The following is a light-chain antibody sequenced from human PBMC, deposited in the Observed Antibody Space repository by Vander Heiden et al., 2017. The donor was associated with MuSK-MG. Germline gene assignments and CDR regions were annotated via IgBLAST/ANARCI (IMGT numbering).Light chain of an antibody. CDR2: DDS. Sequence: QSALTQSASVSGSPGQSITLSCTGTSSDFGDYNYVSWYQQHTGKAPKLMIYDDSNRPSGVSNRFSGSKSGNTASLTISGLQAEEEADYFCNSYTSSSNPWVFGGGTKLTVL. CDR1: SSDFGDYNY. V-gene: IGLV2-14*01. CDR3: NSYTSSSNPWV. J-gene: IGLJ3*02.